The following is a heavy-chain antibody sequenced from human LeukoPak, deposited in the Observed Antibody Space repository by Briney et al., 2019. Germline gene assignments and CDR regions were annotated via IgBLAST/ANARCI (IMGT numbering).Heavy chain of an antibody. V-gene: IGHV3-48*03. J-gene: IGHJ4*02. D-gene: IGHD2-2*01. CDR2: ISSSASTI. Sequence: PGGSLRLSCAASGFTFSVYEMNWVRQAPGKGLEWVSYISSSASTIYYADSVKGRFTISRDNAKNSLYLQMNSLRAEDTAVYYCAREGCSSTSCYYYWGQGTLVTVSS. CDR3: AREGCSSTSCYYY. CDR1: GFTFSVYE.